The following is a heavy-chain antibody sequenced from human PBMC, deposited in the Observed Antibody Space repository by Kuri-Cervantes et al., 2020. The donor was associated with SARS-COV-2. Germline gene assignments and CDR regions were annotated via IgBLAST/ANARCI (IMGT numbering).Heavy chain of an antibody. J-gene: IGHJ4*02. CDR3: ASEGGGYDSSGYYRRLDY. CDR1: GGTFSSYA. CDR2: IIPIFGTA. Sequence: SVKVSCKASGGTFSSYAISWVRQAPGQGLEWMGGIIPIFGTANYAQKFQGRVTITADESTSTAYMELSSLRSEDTAVYYCASEGGGYDSSGYYRRLDYWGQGTLVTVSS. D-gene: IGHD3-22*01. V-gene: IGHV1-69*13.